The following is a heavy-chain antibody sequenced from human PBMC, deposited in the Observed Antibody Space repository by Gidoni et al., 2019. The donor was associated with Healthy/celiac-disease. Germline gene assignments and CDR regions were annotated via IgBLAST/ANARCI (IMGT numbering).Heavy chain of an antibody. CDR2: MAWDDDT. J-gene: IGHJ4*02. D-gene: IGHD3-10*01. V-gene: IGHV2-70*15. CDR1: GFLLSTRVMC. Sequence: QVTLRESGPALVTPTQTLTLTLTFSGFLLSTRVMCVSWIRQPPGKALEWLARMAWDDDTYYSPSLKTRLTISKDTSKNQVVLTMTNMDPVDTATYYCARIGGSGSYYSGGGYYFDYWGQGTLVTVSS. CDR3: ARIGGSGSYYSGGGYYFDY.